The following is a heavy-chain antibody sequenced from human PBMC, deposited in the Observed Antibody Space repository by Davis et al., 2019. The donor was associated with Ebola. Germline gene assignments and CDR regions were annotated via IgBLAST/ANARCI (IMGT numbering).Heavy chain of an antibody. CDR3: ATPWESGGRDPVAAMDV. CDR1: RYTFTSYY. D-gene: IGHD1-26*01. J-gene: IGHJ6*04. Sequence: AASVTVSCKASRYTFTSYYLHWVRQAPGQGLEWLGIINPTGGSTTYAQKFRGRVAMTRDTSTSTAYLELSSLVSEDTAVYYCATPWESGGRDPVAAMDVWGKGTTVTVSS. V-gene: IGHV1-46*01. CDR2: INPTGGST.